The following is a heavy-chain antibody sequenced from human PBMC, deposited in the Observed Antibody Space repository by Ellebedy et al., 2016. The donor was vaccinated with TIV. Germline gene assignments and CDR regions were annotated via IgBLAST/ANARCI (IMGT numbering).Heavy chain of an antibody. V-gene: IGHV1-8*01. D-gene: IGHD6-19*01. J-gene: IGHJ5*02. CDR2: MNPNSGNT. CDR3: ARGRGRRGIAVAGTQYNWFDP. Sequence: AASVKVSCKASGYTFTSYDINWVRQATGQGLEWMGWMNPNSGNTGYAQKFQGRVTMTRNTSRSTAYMELSSLRSEDTAVYYCARGRGRRGIAVAGTQYNWFDPWGQGTLVTVSS. CDR1: GYTFTSYD.